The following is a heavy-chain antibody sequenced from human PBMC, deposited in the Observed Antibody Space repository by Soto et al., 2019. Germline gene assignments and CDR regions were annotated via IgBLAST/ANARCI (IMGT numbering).Heavy chain of an antibody. J-gene: IGHJ5*02. CDR3: ARDDGYCQKETNNWFDP. Sequence: ASVKVSCKASGYTFTSYGISWVRQAPGQGLEKKGWISAYNGNTNYAQKLQGRVTMTTDTSTSTAYMELRSLRSDDTAVYYFARDDGYCQKETNNWFDPWGQGTLVTVSS. CDR1: GYTFTSYG. CDR2: ISAYNGNT. D-gene: IGHD2-2*03. V-gene: IGHV1-18*01.